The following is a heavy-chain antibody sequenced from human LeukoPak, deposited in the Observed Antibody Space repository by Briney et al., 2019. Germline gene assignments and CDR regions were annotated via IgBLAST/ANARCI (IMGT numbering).Heavy chain of an antibody. D-gene: IGHD3-10*01. V-gene: IGHV3-23*01. CDR3: ARDPAGIYYFDY. CDR2: ISGSGGST. CDR1: GFTFSSYA. J-gene: IGHJ4*02. Sequence: PGGSLRLSCAASGFTFSSYAMSWVRQAPGKGLEWVSAISGSGGSTYYADSVKGRFTISRDNSKNTLYLQMNSLRAEDTAVYYCARDPAGIYYFDYWGQGTLVTVSS.